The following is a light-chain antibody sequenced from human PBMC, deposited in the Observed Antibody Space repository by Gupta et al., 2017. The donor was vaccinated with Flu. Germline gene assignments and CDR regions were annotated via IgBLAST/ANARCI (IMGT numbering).Light chain of an antibody. CDR3: QQYENVPIT. V-gene: IGKV1-33*01. J-gene: IGKJ5*01. CDR2: DAS. Sequence: GGRVTITCQASQGIGNYLNWYQQKPGKAPKLLIYDASNLETGVPSRFSGNGSGTDFTFTISSLQPEDIATYYCQQYENVPITFGQGTRLEIK. CDR1: QGIGNY.